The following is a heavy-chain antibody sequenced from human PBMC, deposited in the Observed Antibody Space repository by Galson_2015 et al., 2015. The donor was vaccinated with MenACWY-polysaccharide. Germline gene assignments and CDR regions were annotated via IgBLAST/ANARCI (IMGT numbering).Heavy chain of an antibody. CDR1: GGSISRFR. D-gene: IGHD6-19*01. Sequence: SETLSLTCPVSGGSISRFRWTWIRQPPGKGVEWVGYIYYTGTTKYNPSLTPRVTISVDTSKKYFSLKLTSVTAADTAVYYCAGLMAGSPFGWFDPWGQGTLVTVSS. J-gene: IGHJ5*02. V-gene: IGHV4-59*01. CDR2: IYYTGTT. CDR3: AGLMAGSPFGWFDP.